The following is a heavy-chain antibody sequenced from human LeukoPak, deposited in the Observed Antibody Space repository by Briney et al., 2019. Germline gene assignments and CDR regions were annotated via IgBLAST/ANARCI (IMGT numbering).Heavy chain of an antibody. Sequence: GGSLRLSCAASGFTFDDYAMRWVRQAPGKGLEWVSGISWNSGSIGYADSVKGRFTISRDNAKNSLYLQMNSLRAEDTALYYCAKDYIAAAGTDYYYGMDVWGQGTTVTVSS. D-gene: IGHD6-13*01. CDR1: GFTFDDYA. V-gene: IGHV3-9*01. J-gene: IGHJ6*02. CDR2: ISWNSGSI. CDR3: AKDYIAAAGTDYYYGMDV.